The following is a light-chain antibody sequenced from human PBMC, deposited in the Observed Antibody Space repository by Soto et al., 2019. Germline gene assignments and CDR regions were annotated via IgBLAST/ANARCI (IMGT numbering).Light chain of an antibody. J-gene: IGLJ1*01. V-gene: IGLV2-14*01. Sequence: QSALTQPASVSGSPGQSITISCTGTSSDVGGYNYVSWYQQHPGKAPKLMIYDVSNRPSGVSNRFSGSKSGNTGSLTISGLQAEDEADYYCSSYTSSSTYVFGTGTQLTVL. CDR2: DVS. CDR3: SSYTSSSTYV. CDR1: SSDVGGYNY.